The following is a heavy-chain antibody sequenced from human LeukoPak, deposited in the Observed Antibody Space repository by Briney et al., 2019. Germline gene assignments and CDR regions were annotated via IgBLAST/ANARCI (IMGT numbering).Heavy chain of an antibody. J-gene: IGHJ5*02. CDR1: GYTFTSYD. V-gene: IGHV1-8*01. CDR3: ATKIPHTLYP. Sequence: ASVKVSCKASGYTFTSYDLNWVRQATGQGLEWMGWMSPNNNNAGCAQKFQGRVTMTMNTSITTAYMELRSLISDDTAVYYCATKIPHTLYPWGQGTLVTVSS. D-gene: IGHD2-2*02. CDR2: MSPNNNNA.